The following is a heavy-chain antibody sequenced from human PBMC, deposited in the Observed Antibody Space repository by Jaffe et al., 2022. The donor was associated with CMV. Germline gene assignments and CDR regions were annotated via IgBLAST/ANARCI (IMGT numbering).Heavy chain of an antibody. CDR2: TSPNGMTT. J-gene: IGHJ4*02. CDR1: GFPFSDYF. CDR3: ARTFISIVLPPAAIHFDY. V-gene: IGHV3-11*01. D-gene: IGHD2-2*01. Sequence: QVQLVESGGGLVRPGGSLRLSCAATGFPFSDYFMTWIRQAPGKGLEWVSSTSPNGMTTYYADSVKGRFTVHRDNAKNSLNLQMNSLGAEDTAIYYCARTFISIVLPPAAIHFDYWGQGALVTVSS.